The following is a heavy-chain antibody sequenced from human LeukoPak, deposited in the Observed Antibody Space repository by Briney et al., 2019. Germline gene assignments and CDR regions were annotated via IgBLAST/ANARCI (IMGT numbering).Heavy chain of an antibody. CDR1: GFTFSTYD. CDR2: ISYDGSEK. Sequence: GRSLRLSCAASGFTFSTYDMHWVRQAPGKGLEWVAVISYDGSEKYYADSVKGRFTISRDNSKNRLYLQMNSLRPDDTAVYYCAKRYAKYFDCWGQGTLVTVSS. V-gene: IGHV3-33*06. J-gene: IGHJ4*02. CDR3: AKRYAKYFDC. D-gene: IGHD2-2*01.